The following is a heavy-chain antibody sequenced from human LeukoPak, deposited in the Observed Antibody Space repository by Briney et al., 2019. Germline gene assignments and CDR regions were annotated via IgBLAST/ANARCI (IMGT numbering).Heavy chain of an antibody. D-gene: IGHD6-13*01. CDR3: ARTLAAAALGDY. CDR2: INPNSGGT. J-gene: IGHJ4*02. CDR1: GYTFTGYY. V-gene: IGHV1-2*02. Sequence: ASVKVSCKASGYTFTGYYMHWVRQAPGQGLEWMGWINPNSGGTNYAQKFQGRVTMTRDTSISTAYMELSRLRSDDTAVYYCARTLAAAALGDYWGQGTLVTVSS.